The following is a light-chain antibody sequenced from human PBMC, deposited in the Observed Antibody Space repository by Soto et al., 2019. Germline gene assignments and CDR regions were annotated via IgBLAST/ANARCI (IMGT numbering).Light chain of an antibody. CDR1: QSVSSN. V-gene: IGKV3-15*01. Sequence: EIVMTQSPATLSVSPGHRATLSSRASQSVSSNLAWYQQKPGQAPRLLISDASTRATGIPARFSGSGSGTEFTLTISSLRSEDFALYFCHQYNSWPPGTFGQGTRWRS. CDR2: DAS. J-gene: IGKJ2*01. CDR3: HQYNSWPPGT.